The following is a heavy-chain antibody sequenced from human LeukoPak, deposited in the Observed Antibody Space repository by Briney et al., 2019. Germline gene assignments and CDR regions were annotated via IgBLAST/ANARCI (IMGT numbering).Heavy chain of an antibody. J-gene: IGHJ4*02. CDR1: GFTFDDYA. V-gene: IGHV3-43*02. CDR3: AKDIQNY. D-gene: IGHD4-11*01. Sequence: GGSLRLSCAASGFTFDDYAMHWVRQAPGKGLEGVSLISGDGISTNYTDSVKGRFTISRDNIKNSLYLQMNSLRTEDTALYYCAKDIQNYWGQGTLVTVSS. CDR2: ISGDGIST.